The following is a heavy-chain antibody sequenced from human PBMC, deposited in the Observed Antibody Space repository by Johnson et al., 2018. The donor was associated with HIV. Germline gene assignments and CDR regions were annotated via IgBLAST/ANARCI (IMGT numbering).Heavy chain of an antibody. CDR3: AKEYYYDSSGFPDAFDI. J-gene: IGHJ3*02. CDR1: GFTFSSYG. CDR2: IRYDGSKQ. V-gene: IGHV3-30*02. Sequence: QVQLVESGGGVVQPGGSLRLSCAASGFTFSSYGMHWVRQAPGKGLEWVALIRYDGSKQYYADSVRGRFPISRDNSKNTMDLQMNSLRAEDTAVYYCAKEYYYDSSGFPDAFDIWGQGTMVTVSS. D-gene: IGHD3-22*01.